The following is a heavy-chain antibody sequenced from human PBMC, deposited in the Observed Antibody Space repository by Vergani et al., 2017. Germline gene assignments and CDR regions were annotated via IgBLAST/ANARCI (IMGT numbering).Heavy chain of an antibody. CDR2: ISSSSSYI. V-gene: IGHV3-21*04. CDR1: GFTFSSYS. CDR3: AREVLGSRGAFDI. Sequence: EVQLVESGGGLVKPGGSLRLSCAASGFTFSSYSMNWVRQAPGKGLEWVSSISSSSSYIYYADSVKGRFTISRDNAKNSLYLQMNSLRAEDTAVYYCAREVLGSRGAFDIWGQGTMVTVSS. J-gene: IGHJ3*02. D-gene: IGHD3-16*01.